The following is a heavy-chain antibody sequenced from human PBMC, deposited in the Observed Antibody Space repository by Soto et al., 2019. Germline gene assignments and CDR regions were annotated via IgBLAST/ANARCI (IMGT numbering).Heavy chain of an antibody. Sequence: GGSLRLSCAASGFTFSSYWMSWVRQAPGKGLEWVANIKQDGSEKYYVDSVKGRFTISRDNAKNSLYLQMNSLRAEDTAVYYCARRYSGYDLNYYYYYYYMDVWGKGTTVTVSS. CDR1: GFTFSSYW. CDR2: IKQDGSEK. J-gene: IGHJ6*03. CDR3: ARRYSGYDLNYYYYYYYMDV. D-gene: IGHD5-12*01. V-gene: IGHV3-7*01.